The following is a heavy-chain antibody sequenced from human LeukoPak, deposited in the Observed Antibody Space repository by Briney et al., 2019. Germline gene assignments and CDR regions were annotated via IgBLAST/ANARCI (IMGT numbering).Heavy chain of an antibody. CDR2: ISYDGSNK. CDR3: AKDQRSSGSYLSGAFDI. D-gene: IGHD3-10*01. J-gene: IGHJ3*02. CDR1: GFTFSSYG. Sequence: GGSLRLSCAASGFTFSSYGMHWVRQAPGKGLEWVAVISYDGSNKYYADSVKGRFTISRDNSKNTLYLQMNGLRAEDTAVYYCAKDQRSSGSYLSGAFDIWGQGTMVTVSS. V-gene: IGHV3-30*18.